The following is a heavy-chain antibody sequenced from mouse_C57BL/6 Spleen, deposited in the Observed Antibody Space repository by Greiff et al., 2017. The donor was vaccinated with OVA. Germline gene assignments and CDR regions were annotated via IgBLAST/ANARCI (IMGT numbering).Heavy chain of an antibody. D-gene: IGHD1-1*01. CDR2: IDPSDSDT. V-gene: IGHV1-50*01. CDR3: ARRDYGSSYWYFDV. Sequence: QVQLQQPGAELVKPGASVKLSCKASGYTFTSYWMQWVKQRPGQGLELIGEIDPSDSDTNYNQKFKGKATLTVATSSSTAYMQLSSLTSEDSAVYYCARRDYGSSYWYFDVWGTGTTVTVSS. J-gene: IGHJ1*03. CDR1: GYTFTSYW.